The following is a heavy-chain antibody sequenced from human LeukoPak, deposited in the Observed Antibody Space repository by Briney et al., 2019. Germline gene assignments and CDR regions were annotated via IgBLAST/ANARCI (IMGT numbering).Heavy chain of an antibody. Sequence: SETLSLTCTVSGGSISSSSYYWGWIRQPPGKGLEWIGSIYYSGSTYYNPSLKSRVTISVDTSKNQFSLKLSSVTAADTAVYYCTRITPRGHAFDIWGQGTMVTVSS. V-gene: IGHV4-39*01. CDR1: GGSISSSSYY. CDR3: TRITPRGHAFDI. J-gene: IGHJ3*02. CDR2: IYYSGST. D-gene: IGHD3-10*01.